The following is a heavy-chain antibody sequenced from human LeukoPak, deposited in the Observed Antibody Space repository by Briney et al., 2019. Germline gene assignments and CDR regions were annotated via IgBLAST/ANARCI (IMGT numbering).Heavy chain of an antibody. CDR1: GFTFNGYA. CDR2: ISGDGGST. Sequence: PGGSLRLSCAASGFTFNGYAMHWVRQAPGKGLEWVSLISGDGGSTYYADSVKGRFTISRDNSKNSLYLQMNSLRTEDTALYYCAKGLYSAYCGGDCYPGFYYYYGMDVWGQGTTVTVSS. J-gene: IGHJ6*02. CDR3: AKGLYSAYCGGDCYPGFYYYYGMDV. V-gene: IGHV3-43*02. D-gene: IGHD2-21*02.